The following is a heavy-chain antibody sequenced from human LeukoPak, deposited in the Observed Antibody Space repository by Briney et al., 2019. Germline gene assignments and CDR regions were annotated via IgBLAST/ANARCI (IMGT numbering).Heavy chain of an antibody. Sequence: GGSLTLSCVASGFTVSSNYMSWVRQAPGKGLEWVSVLFSGGTIYYADSVKGRFTISRDNSKNTLYLQMNSLRAEDTAVYYCARGHVGYSYGFDYWGQGTLVTVSS. D-gene: IGHD5-18*01. CDR1: GFTVSSNY. CDR2: LFSGGTI. V-gene: IGHV3-53*01. CDR3: ARGHVGYSYGFDY. J-gene: IGHJ4*02.